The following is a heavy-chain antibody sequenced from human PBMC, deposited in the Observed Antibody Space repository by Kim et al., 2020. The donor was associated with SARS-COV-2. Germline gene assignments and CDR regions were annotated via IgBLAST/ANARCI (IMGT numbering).Heavy chain of an antibody. Sequence: ASVKVSCKASGYTFTSYAMHWVRQAPGQRLEWMGWINAGNGNTKYSQKFQGRVTITRDTSASTAYMELSSLRSEDTAVYYCARSLGGTHIASFYYYYYGMDVWGQGTTVTVSS. D-gene: IGHD2-21*01. CDR3: ARSLGGTHIASFYYYYYGMDV. CDR2: INAGNGNT. J-gene: IGHJ6*02. CDR1: GYTFTSYA. V-gene: IGHV1-3*01.